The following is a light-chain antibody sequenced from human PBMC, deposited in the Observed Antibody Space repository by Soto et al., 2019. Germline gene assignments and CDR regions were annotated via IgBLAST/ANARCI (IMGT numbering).Light chain of an antibody. V-gene: IGKV1-39*01. CDR3: QQTYSAPPL. J-gene: IGKJ1*01. Sequence: IHMTQSPFSLSASVGHTLTIACRASQRIGTNLNWYQKRKGKAPKLLIYAVSSLQSGVSSRFSGSGYGTDFTISINSLKREDFETYYCQQTYSAPPLFGHGTKVDIK. CDR1: QRIGTN. CDR2: AVS.